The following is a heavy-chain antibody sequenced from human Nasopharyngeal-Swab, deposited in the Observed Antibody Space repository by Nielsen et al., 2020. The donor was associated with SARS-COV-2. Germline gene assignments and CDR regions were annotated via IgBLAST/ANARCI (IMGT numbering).Heavy chain of an antibody. D-gene: IGHD3-22*01. CDR2: IKSKTDGGTT. J-gene: IGHJ5*02. Sequence: GESLKISCAASGFTFSNAWMNWVRQAPGKGLEWVGRIKSKTDGGTTDYAAPVKGRFTISRDDSKNTLYLQMNSLKTEDTAVYYCTTTNRYYYDSSGYYIGPWGQGTLVTVSS. CDR3: TTTNRYYYDSSGYYIGP. CDR1: GFTFSNAW. V-gene: IGHV3-15*07.